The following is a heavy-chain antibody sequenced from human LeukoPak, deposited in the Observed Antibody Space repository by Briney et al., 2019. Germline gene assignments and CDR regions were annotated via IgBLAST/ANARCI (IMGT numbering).Heavy chain of an antibody. J-gene: IGHJ4*02. CDR1: GYTFTNYW. V-gene: IGHV5-51*01. CDR2: IYPGDSDT. CDR3: ARSHDSSGPVDY. D-gene: IGHD3-22*01. Sequence: AGESLKISCKGSGYTFTNYWIGWVRQMPGKGLEWMGIIYPGDSDTRYSPSFQGQVTISADKSISTAYLQWSSLQASDTAMYYCARSHDSSGPVDYWGQGTLVTVSS.